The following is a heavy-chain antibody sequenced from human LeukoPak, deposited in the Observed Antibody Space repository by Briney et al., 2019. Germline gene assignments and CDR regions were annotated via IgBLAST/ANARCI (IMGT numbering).Heavy chain of an antibody. D-gene: IGHD3-10*01. CDR3: AKRGVVIRVFLVGFHKEAYYFDS. V-gene: IGHV3-23*01. J-gene: IGHJ4*02. Sequence: PGGSLRLSCAVSGITLSNYGMSWVRQAPGKGLEWVAGLSGSGGGTNYADSVKGRITISRDNPKNTLYLQMNSLRAEDTAVYFCAKRGVVIRVFLVGFHKEAYYFDSWGQGALVTVSS. CDR2: LSGSGGGT. CDR1: GITLSNYG.